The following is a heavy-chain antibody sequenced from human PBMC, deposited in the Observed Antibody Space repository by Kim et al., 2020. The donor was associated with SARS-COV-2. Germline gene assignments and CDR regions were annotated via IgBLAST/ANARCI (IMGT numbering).Heavy chain of an antibody. V-gene: IGHV4-39*01. CDR2: IYYSGST. CDR3: ARARREGFGDYDWYFDL. D-gene: IGHD4-17*01. J-gene: IGHJ2*01. Sequence: SETLSLTCTVSGGSISSSSYYWGWIRQPPGKGLEWIGSIYYSGSTYYNPSLKSRVTISVDTSKNQFSLKLSSVTAADTAVYYCARARREGFGDYDWYFDLWGRGTLVTVSS. CDR1: GGSISSSSYY.